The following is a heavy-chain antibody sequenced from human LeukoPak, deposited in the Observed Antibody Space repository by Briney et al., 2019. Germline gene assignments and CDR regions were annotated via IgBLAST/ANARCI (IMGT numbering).Heavy chain of an antibody. CDR3: ARQYNYGLDY. CDR2: INSDGSST. D-gene: IGHD5-18*01. J-gene: IGHJ4*02. CDR1: GFTFNSYW. Sequence: GGSLRLSCAASGFTFNSYWMHWVRQAPAKGLIWVSRINSDGSSTNYADSVKGRFTISRDNAKNTLYLQMNSLTAEDTAVYYCARQYNYGLDYWGQGTLVTVSS. V-gene: IGHV3-74*01.